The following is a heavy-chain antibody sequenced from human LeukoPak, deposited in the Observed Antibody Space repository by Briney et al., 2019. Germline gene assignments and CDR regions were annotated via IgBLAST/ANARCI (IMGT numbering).Heavy chain of an antibody. J-gene: IGHJ4*02. CDR2: INVSGAST. CDR3: AGYNCSSTTCYTGGFDY. D-gene: IGHD2-2*02. Sequence: GGYLRLSCAASGFTFSSYAMSWVRQAPGKGLEWVSAINVSGASTYYADSVKGRFTISRDNAKNTLYLQMNSLRAEDTAVYYCAGYNCSSTTCYTGGFDYWGQGTLVTVSS. V-gene: IGHV3-23*01. CDR1: GFTFSSYA.